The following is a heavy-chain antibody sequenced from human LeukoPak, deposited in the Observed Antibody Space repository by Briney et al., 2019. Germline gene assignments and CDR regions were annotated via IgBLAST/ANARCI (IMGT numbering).Heavy chain of an antibody. V-gene: IGHV3-23*01. CDR3: AKEMSGSGYYDALDY. D-gene: IGHD3-22*01. CDR1: GFTFSSYA. J-gene: IGHJ4*02. CDR2: ISGSGGST. Sequence: GASLRLSCAASGFTFSSYAMSWVRQAPGKGLEWVSAISGSGGSTYYADSVKGRFTISRDNSKNPLYLQMNSLRAEDTAVYYCAKEMSGSGYYDALDYWGQGTLVTVSS.